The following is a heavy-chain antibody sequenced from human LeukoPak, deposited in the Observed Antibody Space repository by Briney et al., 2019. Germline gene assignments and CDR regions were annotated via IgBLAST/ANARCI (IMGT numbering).Heavy chain of an antibody. D-gene: IGHD3-10*01. CDR2: IKSKTDGGTT. J-gene: IGHJ4*02. V-gene: IGHV3-15*01. CDR1: GFTFSNAW. Sequence: GGSLILSCAASGFTFSNAWMSWVRQAPGKGLEWVGRIKSKTDGGTTDYAAPVKGRFTISRDDSKNTLYLQMNSLKTEDIAVYYCLRDWYGSGSYWQIRESYFDYWGQGTLVTVSS. CDR3: LRDWYGSGSYWQIRESYFDY.